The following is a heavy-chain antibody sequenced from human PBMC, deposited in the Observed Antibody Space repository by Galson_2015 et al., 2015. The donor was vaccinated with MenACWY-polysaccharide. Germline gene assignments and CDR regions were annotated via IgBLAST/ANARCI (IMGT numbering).Heavy chain of an antibody. Sequence: SLRLSCAASGFSFSGFGFSDYAMHWVRQTPGKGLEWLAVISYDGRNTYYADPVKARFTIARDDSKNTVFLQMHSLRGEDTAVYYCAKDRPLRGLTKYYYGMDVWGQGTTVIVSS. D-gene: IGHD3-10*01. CDR1: GFSFSGFG. V-gene: IGHV3-30*18. CDR3: AKDRPLRGLTKYYYGMDV. CDR2: ISYDGRNT. J-gene: IGHJ6*02.